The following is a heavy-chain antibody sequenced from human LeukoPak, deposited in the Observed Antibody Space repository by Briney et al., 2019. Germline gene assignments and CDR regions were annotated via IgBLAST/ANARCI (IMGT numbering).Heavy chain of an antibody. CDR3: ARGLPRYYSFYHMDV. V-gene: IGHV3-13*01. CDR2: IGTDGDT. Sequence: GGSLRLSCEGSGFLYSSYDMHWVRQATGKGLEWVSVIGTDGDTSYPDSVKGRFTISRENAKSSLYLQMNSLRAGDTAVYYCARGLPRYYSFYHMDVWGKGTTVTVSS. CDR1: GFLYSSYD. J-gene: IGHJ6*03.